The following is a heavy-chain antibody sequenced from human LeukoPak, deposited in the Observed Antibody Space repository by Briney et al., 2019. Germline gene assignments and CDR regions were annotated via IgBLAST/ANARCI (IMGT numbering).Heavy chain of an antibody. CDR2: IKQDGSDK. CDR1: GFTSSNNW. D-gene: IGHD1-26*01. V-gene: IGHV3-7*01. Sequence: GGSLRLFCAASGFTSSNNWLAWVRQAPGKGLEWVANIKQDGSDKSYVDSVKGRFSISRDNAKNSLYLQMNSLRGEDTAVYYCARDVGALDLWGQGTMVTVSS. CDR3: ARDVGALDL. J-gene: IGHJ3*01.